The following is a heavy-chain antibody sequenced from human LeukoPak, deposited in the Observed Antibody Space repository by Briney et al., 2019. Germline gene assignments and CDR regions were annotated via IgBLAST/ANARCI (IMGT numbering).Heavy chain of an antibody. CDR2: INHSGST. D-gene: IGHD1-14*01. J-gene: IGHJ4*02. CDR3: ARARRYYFDY. CDR1: GGSFSGYY. V-gene: IGHV4-34*01. Sequence: SETLSLTCAVYGGSFSGYYWSWIRQPPGKGLEWIGEINHSGSTNYNPSLKSRVTISVDTSKNQFSLKLSSVTAADTAVYYCARARRYYFDYWGQGTLVTVSS.